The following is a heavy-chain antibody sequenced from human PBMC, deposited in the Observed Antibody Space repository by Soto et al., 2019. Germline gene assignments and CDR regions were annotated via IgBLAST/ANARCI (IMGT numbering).Heavy chain of an antibody. J-gene: IGHJ6*02. Sequence: GASVKVSCKASGYTFTSYAIHWVRQAPGQRLEWMGWINTGNGNTKYSQQFRAGVTITMDTSATTAYIELSSLRSEDTAVYYCARDRVNWKCRRYGTDVWGQGTTVTVSS. CDR1: GYTFTSYA. D-gene: IGHD1-20*01. V-gene: IGHV1-3*04. CDR2: INTGNGNT. CDR3: ARDRVNWKCRRYGTDV.